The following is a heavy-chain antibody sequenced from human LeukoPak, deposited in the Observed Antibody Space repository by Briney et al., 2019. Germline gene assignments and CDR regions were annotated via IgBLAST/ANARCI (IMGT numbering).Heavy chain of an antibody. CDR2: INPNSGGT. V-gene: IGHV1-2*02. D-gene: IGHD2-2*01. CDR1: GYTFTGYY. J-gene: IGHJ1*01. CDR3: ARRRDCSTTRCYVEYFQH. Sequence: ASVKVSCKASGYTFTGYYMHWVRRAPGQGLEWMGWINPNSGGTNYAQKFQGRVTLTKDTSISTAYMELSRLRSDDTAVYYCARRRDCSTTRCYVEYFQHWGQGTLVTVSS.